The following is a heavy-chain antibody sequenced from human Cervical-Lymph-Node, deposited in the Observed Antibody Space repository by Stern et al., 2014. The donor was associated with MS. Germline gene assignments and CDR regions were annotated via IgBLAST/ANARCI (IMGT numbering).Heavy chain of an antibody. Sequence: QVQLVQSAAEVKTPGASVKVSCKASGYTLIDYFMHWVRQAPGQGLEWMGRINPNNGRAYFAQKFQGRLSMTRDTSINTAYMELSRLRFDDTAVYYCARATPGVDLVATVGYWGQGTLVTVSS. CDR1: GYTLIDYF. CDR3: ARATPGVDLVATVGY. CDR2: INPNNGRA. V-gene: IGHV1-2*06. J-gene: IGHJ4*02. D-gene: IGHD5-12*01.